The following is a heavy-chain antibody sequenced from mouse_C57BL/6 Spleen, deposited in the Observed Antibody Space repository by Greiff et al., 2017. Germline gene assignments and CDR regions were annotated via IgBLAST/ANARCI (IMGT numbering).Heavy chain of an antibody. CDR1: GYSFTDYN. CDR3: ARQGYYGTSGD. V-gene: IGHV1-39*01. CDR2: INPNYGTT. Sequence: EVQLQQSGPELVKPGASVKISCKASGYSFTDYNMNWVKQSNGKSLEWIGGINPNYGTTSYNQKFKGKATLTVDQSSSTAYMQLNSVTSEDAAVDYCARQGYYGTSGDWGQGTTRTVSS. J-gene: IGHJ2*01. D-gene: IGHD1-1*01.